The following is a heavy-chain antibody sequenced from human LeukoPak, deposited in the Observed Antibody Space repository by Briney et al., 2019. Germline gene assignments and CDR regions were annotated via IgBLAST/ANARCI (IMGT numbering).Heavy chain of an antibody. CDR2: IYHSGST. CDR1: GGSISSNSYY. J-gene: IGHJ3*02. D-gene: IGHD6-19*01. Sequence: SETLSLTCTVSGGSISSNSYYWGWIRQPPGKGLEWIGSIYHSGSTYYNPSLKSRVTISVDTSKNQFSLKLSSVTAADTAVYYCAREQWLGFAFDIWGQGTMVTVSS. V-gene: IGHV4-39*07. CDR3: AREQWLGFAFDI.